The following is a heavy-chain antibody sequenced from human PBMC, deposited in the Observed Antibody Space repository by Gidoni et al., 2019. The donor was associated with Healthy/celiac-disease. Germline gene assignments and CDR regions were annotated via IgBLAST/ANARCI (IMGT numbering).Heavy chain of an antibody. Sequence: QVQLQASGPGLVKPSETLSLTCTVTGGSTRSYYWSWLRQPPGKGLEWIGYIYYSGSTNYNPSLKSRVTISVXXSKXXXSLXXSSXTXADTAVYYCARNPYSTYFDYWGQGTLVTVSS. CDR2: IYYSGST. J-gene: IGHJ4*02. D-gene: IGHD6-13*01. V-gene: IGHV4-59*01. CDR3: ARNPYSTYFDY. CDR1: GGSTRSYY.